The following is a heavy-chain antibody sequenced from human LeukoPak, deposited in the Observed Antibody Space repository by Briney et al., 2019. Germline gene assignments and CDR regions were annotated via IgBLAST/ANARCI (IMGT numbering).Heavy chain of an antibody. CDR1: GFTFSSYA. D-gene: IGHD1-26*01. CDR3: AKNFKEPDY. Sequence: GGSLRLSCVASGFTFSSYALSWVRQAPGKGLEWVSGISGSGGSTDYADSVKGRFTISRDNSKNTLYLQMNSLRAEDTAVYYCAKNFKEPDYWGQGTLVTVSS. CDR2: ISGSGGST. J-gene: IGHJ4*02. V-gene: IGHV3-23*01.